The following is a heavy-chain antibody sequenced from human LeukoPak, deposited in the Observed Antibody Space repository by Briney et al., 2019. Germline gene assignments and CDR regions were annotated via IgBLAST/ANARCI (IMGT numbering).Heavy chain of an antibody. CDR2: IYYSGST. D-gene: IGHD5-18*01. V-gene: IGHV4-4*07. CDR3: ARVVASLRGYSP. CDR1: GGSISGYY. J-gene: IGHJ5*02. Sequence: PSETLSLTCNVSGGSISGYYWSWIRQPAGKGLQWIGRIYYSGSTNYNPSLKSRVTISVDTSKNQFSLKLSSVTAADTAVYYCARVVASLRGYSPWGQGTLVTVSS.